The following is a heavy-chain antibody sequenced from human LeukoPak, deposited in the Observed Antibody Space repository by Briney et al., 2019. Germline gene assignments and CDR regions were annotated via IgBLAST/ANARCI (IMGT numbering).Heavy chain of an antibody. CDR1: GYSFTDYY. J-gene: IGHJ5*02. Sequence: ASVKVSCKTSGYSFTDYYMHWVRQAPGQGLEWMGWINPNSGGTSSAQKFQGRVTMTRDTSITTVYMEVSWLTSDDTAIYYCARGDRLDGGPYLIGPWGQGTLVTVSS. D-gene: IGHD2-21*01. V-gene: IGHV1-2*02. CDR3: ARGDRLDGGPYLIGP. CDR2: INPNSGGT.